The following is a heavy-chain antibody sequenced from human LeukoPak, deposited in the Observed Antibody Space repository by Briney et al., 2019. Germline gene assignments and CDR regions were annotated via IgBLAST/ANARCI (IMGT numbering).Heavy chain of an antibody. V-gene: IGHV3-23*01. D-gene: IGHD3-3*01. J-gene: IGHJ4*02. CDR1: GFTFSSYA. CDR2: ISGSGGST. Sequence: GGSLRLSCAASGFTFSSYAMSWVRQAPGKGLEWVSAISGSGGSTYYADSVKGRFTISRDNSKNTLYLQMNSLRAEDTAVYYCAKELKDYDFWSGYFNPLDCWGQGTLVTVSS. CDR3: AKELKDYDFWSGYFNPLDC.